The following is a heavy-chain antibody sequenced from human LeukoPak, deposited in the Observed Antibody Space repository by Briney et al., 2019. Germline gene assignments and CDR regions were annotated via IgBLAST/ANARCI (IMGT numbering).Heavy chain of an antibody. Sequence: GGSLRLSCSASGFTFNNYAMNWVRQAPGRGLEWISSISRISTYKYYADSVKGRFTIFRDNSKNSLYLQMNSLRDEDTAVYYCARDRTPDSPWFDPWGQGTRVTVSS. D-gene: IGHD2-15*01. J-gene: IGHJ5*02. CDR2: ISRISTYK. CDR3: ARDRTPDSPWFDP. V-gene: IGHV3-21*01. CDR1: GFTFNNYA.